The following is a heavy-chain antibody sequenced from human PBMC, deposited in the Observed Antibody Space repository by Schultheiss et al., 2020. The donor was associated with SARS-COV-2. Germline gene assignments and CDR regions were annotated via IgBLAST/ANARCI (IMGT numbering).Heavy chain of an antibody. CDR3: ARPQFGVVDY. Sequence: ASVKVSCKASGYTFTSYGISWVRQAPGQGLEWMGWISAYNGNTNYAQKVQDRVTMTTDTSTSTAYMELRSLRSDDTAMYYCARPQFGVVDYWGQGTLVTVSS. V-gene: IGHV1-18*01. D-gene: IGHD3-3*01. CDR1: GYTFTSYG. CDR2: ISAYNGNT. J-gene: IGHJ4*02.